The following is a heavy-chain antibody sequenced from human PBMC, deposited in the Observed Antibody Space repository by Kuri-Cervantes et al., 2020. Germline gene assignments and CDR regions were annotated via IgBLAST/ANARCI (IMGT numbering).Heavy chain of an antibody. CDR3: AVSLVAHWFDP. CDR2: IVPLLGLE. CDR1: GDTFSSHA. J-gene: IGHJ5*02. V-gene: IGHV1-69*10. Sequence: SVKVSCKPSGDTFSSHAISWVRQAAGQGLEWMGGIVPLLGLENYSHKFQGRVTMATDESTSTAYMELSSLRSEDTAVYYCAVSLVAHWFDPWGQGTLVTVSS. D-gene: IGHD5-12*01.